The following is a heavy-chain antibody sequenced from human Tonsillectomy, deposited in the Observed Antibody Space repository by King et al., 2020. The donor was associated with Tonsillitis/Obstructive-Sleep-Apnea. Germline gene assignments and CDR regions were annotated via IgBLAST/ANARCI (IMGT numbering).Heavy chain of an antibody. J-gene: IGHJ4*02. CDR1: GFTFSSYA. CDR3: ARESLHCSGGSCYSDFDY. V-gene: IGHV3-30*01. D-gene: IGHD2-15*01. Sequence: VQLVESGGGVVQPGRSLRLSCAASGFTFSSYAMHWVRQAPGKGLEWVAVISYDGSNKYYADSVKGRLTISIDNSKNTLYLQMNSLRAEDTAVYYCARESLHCSGGSCYSDFDYWGQGTLVTVSS. CDR2: ISYDGSNK.